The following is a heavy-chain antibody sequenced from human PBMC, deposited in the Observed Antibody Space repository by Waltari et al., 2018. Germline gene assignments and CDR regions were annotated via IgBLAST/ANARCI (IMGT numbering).Heavy chain of an antibody. Sequence: QVQLAQSGAEVKKPGSSVTVSCTASGGTFRNYVIVWVRQVAGHGLELVGKIDPIPGTAKYSQTFQGRVTLSADTSTNTAYMELNSLTSEDTAVYYCARILMVVGDSSGMDAWGQGTAVTVAS. D-gene: IGHD2-15*01. CDR1: GGTFRNYV. V-gene: IGHV1-69*04. J-gene: IGHJ6*02. CDR2: IDPIPGTA. CDR3: ARILMVVGDSSGMDA.